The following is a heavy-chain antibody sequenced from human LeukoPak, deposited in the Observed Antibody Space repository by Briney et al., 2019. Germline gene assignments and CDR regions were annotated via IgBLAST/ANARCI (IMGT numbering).Heavy chain of an antibody. V-gene: IGHV1-18*04. D-gene: IGHD3-10*01. CDR2: ISGYNGKT. CDR1: GSTWTKYG. Sequence: ASVKLSCEASGSTWTKYGITWGRQAPGQGPEWMGWISGYNGKTNYAQTFQGRVTMTTDTSTSTGYMELTDLKSDDPAVYYCGRDYYYGTSAAYNFTIDVWGQGTTVTVSS. J-gene: IGHJ6*02. CDR3: GRDYYYGTSAAYNFTIDV.